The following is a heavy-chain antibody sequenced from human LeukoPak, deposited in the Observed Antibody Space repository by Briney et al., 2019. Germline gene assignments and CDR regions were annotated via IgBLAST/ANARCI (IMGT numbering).Heavy chain of an antibody. CDR2: INGNGGNV. CDR3: ARPSGSFHRYYYGMDV. D-gene: IGHD1-26*01. CDR1: GYTFTGYY. Sequence: ASVTVSCKASGYTFTGYYVHWVRQAPGQGLEWMGIINGNGGNVNYAQNFQGRVIMTRDTSTSTVYMELSSLRSEDTAVYYCARPSGSFHRYYYGMDVWGQGTTVTVSS. V-gene: IGHV1-46*01. J-gene: IGHJ6*02.